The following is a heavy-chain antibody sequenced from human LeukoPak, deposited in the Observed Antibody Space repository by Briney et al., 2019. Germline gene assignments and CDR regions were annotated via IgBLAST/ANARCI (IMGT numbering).Heavy chain of an antibody. V-gene: IGHV3-23*01. CDR1: GFTFSTYG. J-gene: IGHJ4*02. CDR3: AKGETDPTFGGVIPEDY. Sequence: GGSLRLSCAASGFTFSTYGVYWVRQAPGKGLEWVSAISGSGGSTYYADSVKGRFTISRDNSKNTLYLQMNSLRAEDTAVYYCAKGETDPTFGGVIPEDYWGQGTLVTVSS. CDR2: ISGSGGST. D-gene: IGHD3-16*02.